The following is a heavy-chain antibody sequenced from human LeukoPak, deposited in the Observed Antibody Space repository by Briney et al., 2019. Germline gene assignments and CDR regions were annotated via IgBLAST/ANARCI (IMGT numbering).Heavy chain of an antibody. CDR3: ARDHYDILTANRQTKSSYFDY. CDR1: GFTVSSNY. V-gene: IGHV3-66*01. D-gene: IGHD3-9*01. Sequence: PGGSLRLSCVASGFTVSSNYMSWVRQAPGKGLEWVSVIYSGDNTYYVDSVKGRFTISRDSSKNTLYLQMNSLRAEDTAVYYCARDHYDILTANRQTKSSYFDYWGQGTLVTVSS. CDR2: IYSGDNT. J-gene: IGHJ4*02.